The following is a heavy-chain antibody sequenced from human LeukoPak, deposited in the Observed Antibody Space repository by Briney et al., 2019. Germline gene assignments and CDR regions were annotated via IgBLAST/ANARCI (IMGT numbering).Heavy chain of an antibody. Sequence: GESLKISCKTSGYRFTNDWIGWVRQMPGTGLEWMGIIYPRDSTTRYSPAFEGQVTISVDKSITTAYLQWSSLKASDSAMYYCARRAIIQGTSALDFWGQGTLVTVSS. V-gene: IGHV5-51*01. CDR2: IYPRDSTT. J-gene: IGHJ4*02. CDR3: ARRAIIQGTSALDF. D-gene: IGHD1-26*01. CDR1: GYRFTNDW.